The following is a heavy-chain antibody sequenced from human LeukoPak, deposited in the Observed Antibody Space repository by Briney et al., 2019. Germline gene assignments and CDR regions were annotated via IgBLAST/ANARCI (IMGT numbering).Heavy chain of an antibody. J-gene: IGHJ4*02. V-gene: IGHV1-46*01. CDR2: INPSGGST. D-gene: IGHD6-6*01. CDR1: GYTFTSYY. CDR3: AREGRNIAARPLFDY. Sequence: GASVMVSCKASGYTFTSYYMHWVRQAPGQGLEWMGIINPSGGSTSYAQKFQGRVTMTRDTSTSTVYMELSSLRSEDTAVYYCAREGRNIAARPLFDYWGQGTLVTVSS.